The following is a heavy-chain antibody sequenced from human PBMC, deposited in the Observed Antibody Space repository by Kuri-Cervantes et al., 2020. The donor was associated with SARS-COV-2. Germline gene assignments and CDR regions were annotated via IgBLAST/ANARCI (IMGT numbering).Heavy chain of an antibody. CDR2: IYYTGST. CDR1: GASISRYY. Sequence: GSLRLSCTVSGASISRYYWSWIRQPPGKGLEWIGYIYYTGSTSSNPSLKSRVTISMDTSKSQFSLKVSSVTAADTAAYYCARGTIGFGDDYFDYWSQGTLVTVSS. V-gene: IGHV4-59*01. CDR3: ARGTIGFGDDYFDY. J-gene: IGHJ4*02. D-gene: IGHD4-17*01.